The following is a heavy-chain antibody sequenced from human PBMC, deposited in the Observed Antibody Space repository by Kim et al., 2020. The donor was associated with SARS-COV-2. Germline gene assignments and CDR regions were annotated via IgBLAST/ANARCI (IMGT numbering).Heavy chain of an antibody. V-gene: IGHV1-24*01. CDR3: ATGERWGWRAGYYGMDV. D-gene: IGHD7-27*01. Sequence: ASVKVSCKVSGYTLTELSMHWVRQAPGQGLEWMGGFDPEDGETIYAQKFQGRVTMTEDTSTDTAYMELSRLRSEDTAVYYSATGERWGWRAGYYGMDVWGQGTTVTVSS. J-gene: IGHJ6*02. CDR2: FDPEDGET. CDR1: GYTLTELS.